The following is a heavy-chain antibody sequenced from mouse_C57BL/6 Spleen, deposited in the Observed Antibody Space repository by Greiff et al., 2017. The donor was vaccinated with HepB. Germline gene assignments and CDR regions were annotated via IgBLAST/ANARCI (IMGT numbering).Heavy chain of an antibody. CDR1: GYTFTSYW. CDR3: ASGTDYSGSSHRFAY. Sequence: QVQLQQSGAELVKPGASVKLSCKASGYTFTSYWMQWVKQRPGQGLEWIGEIDPSDSYTNYNQKFKGKATLTVATSSSPSYMQLSSLTYEDSAVYYWASGTDYSGSSHRFAYWGQGTLVTVSA. J-gene: IGHJ3*01. CDR2: IDPSDSYT. V-gene: IGHV1-50*01. D-gene: IGHD1-1*01.